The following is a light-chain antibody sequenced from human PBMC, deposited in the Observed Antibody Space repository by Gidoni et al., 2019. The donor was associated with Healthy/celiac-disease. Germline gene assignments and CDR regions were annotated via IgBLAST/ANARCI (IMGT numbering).Light chain of an antibody. V-gene: IGKV1-39*01. CDR2: AAS. CDR3: QQSYNTPRT. Sequence: DIQMTQSPSSLSASVGDRVTITCRASQSISSYLNWYQQKPGKAPKLLIYAASSLQSGVPSRFSGSGSVTDFTLTIRSLQPEDFATYYCQQSYNTPRTFGQGTKVEIK. J-gene: IGKJ1*01. CDR1: QSISSY.